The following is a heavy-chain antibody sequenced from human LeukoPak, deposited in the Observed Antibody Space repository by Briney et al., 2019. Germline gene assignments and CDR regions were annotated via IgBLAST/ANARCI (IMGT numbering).Heavy chain of an antibody. Sequence: PGGALRLSCAASGFTVISNYMGWGRQGPGKGLEWVSYINTGGDTNHADSVKGRFTISRDNSKNTLYLQMNSLRVEDTAVYFCARLSTNSNGWYHFDNWGQGTLVTVST. D-gene: IGHD6-19*01. V-gene: IGHV3-53*01. CDR1: GFTVISNY. CDR3: ARLSTNSNGWYHFDN. CDR2: INTGGDT. J-gene: IGHJ4*02.